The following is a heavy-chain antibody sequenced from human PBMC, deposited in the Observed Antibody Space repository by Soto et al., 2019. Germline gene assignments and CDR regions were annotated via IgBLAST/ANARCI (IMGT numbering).Heavy chain of an antibody. V-gene: IGHV6-1*01. D-gene: IGHD6-19*01. CDR2: TYYRSNWYT. CDR3: ARGSYDRGWV. Sequence: SQTLSLPCAISGDSVSRPSTAWSWIRQSPSRGLEWLGRTYYRSNWYTDYAVSVKSRITISPDASKNQFSLQLNSVTPEDTAVYYCARGSYDRGWVWGQGTLVTVSS. J-gene: IGHJ4*02. CDR1: GDSVSRPSTA.